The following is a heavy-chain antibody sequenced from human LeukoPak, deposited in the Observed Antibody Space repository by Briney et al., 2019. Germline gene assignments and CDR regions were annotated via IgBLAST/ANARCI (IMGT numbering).Heavy chain of an antibody. J-gene: IGHJ4*02. D-gene: IGHD1-7*01. Sequence: QPGGSLRLSCAASGFTFNTYEMNWVRQAPGKGLEWVSYITSSGSTIYYADYVKGRFTISRDNGKNSLYLQMNSLRAEDTAVYYCARGGWNYVSNYWGQGTLVTVSS. CDR3: ARGGWNYVSNY. CDR2: ITSSGSTI. V-gene: IGHV3-48*03. CDR1: GFTFNTYE.